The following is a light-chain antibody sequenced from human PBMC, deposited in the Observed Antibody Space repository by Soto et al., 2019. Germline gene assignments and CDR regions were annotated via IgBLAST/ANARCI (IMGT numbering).Light chain of an antibody. CDR3: LQQNIYVWT. Sequence: DIQMTQSPSSLSASVGDRVTITCRASQGIRRDLGWFQQKPGKAPKRLIYAAGSLEGGVPSRFSGSGSGTEFTLTISILQPEDFAIYCCLQQNIYVWTFCQGTTVEIK. CDR2: AAG. J-gene: IGKJ1*01. V-gene: IGKV1-17*01. CDR1: QGIRRD.